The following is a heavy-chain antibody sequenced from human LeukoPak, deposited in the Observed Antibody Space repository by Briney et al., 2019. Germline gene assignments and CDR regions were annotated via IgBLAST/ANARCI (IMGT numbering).Heavy chain of an antibody. CDR3: AKTSGSYSPLGNYFDY. CDR2: IRYDGSNK. V-gene: IGHV3-30*02. D-gene: IGHD1-26*01. J-gene: IGHJ4*02. CDR1: GFTFSSYG. Sequence: GGSLRLSCAASGFTFSSYGMSWVRQAPGKGLEWVAFIRYDGSNKYYADSVKGRFTISRDNSKNTLYLQMNSLRAEDTAVYYCAKTSGSYSPLGNYFDYWGQGTLVTVSS.